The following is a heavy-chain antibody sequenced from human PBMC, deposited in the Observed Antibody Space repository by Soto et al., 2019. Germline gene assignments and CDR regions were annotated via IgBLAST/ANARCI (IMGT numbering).Heavy chain of an antibody. CDR3: ARDKAAAVSYYYYGMDV. V-gene: IGHV4-4*02. CDR2: IYHSGST. Sequence: PSETLSLTCAVSGGSISSSNWWRLFRHAPGEGLEWIGEIYHSGSTNYNPSLKSRVTISVDKSKNQFSLKLSSVTAADTAVYYCARDKAAAVSYYYYGMDVWGQGTTVTVSS. CDR1: GGSISSSNW. D-gene: IGHD6-13*01. J-gene: IGHJ6*02.